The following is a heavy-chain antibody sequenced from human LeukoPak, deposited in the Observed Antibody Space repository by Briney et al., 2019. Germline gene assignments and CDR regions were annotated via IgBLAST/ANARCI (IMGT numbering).Heavy chain of an antibody. V-gene: IGHV3-30-3*01. CDR3: AREASRYCSSTSCLNWFDP. D-gene: IGHD2-2*01. Sequence: GGSLRLSCAASGFTFSSYAMHWVRQAPGKGLEWVAVISYDGSNKYYADSVKGRFTISRDNSKNTLYLQMNSLRAEDTAVYYCAREASRYCSSTSCLNWFDPWGQGTLVTVSS. CDR2: ISYDGSNK. J-gene: IGHJ5*02. CDR1: GFTFSSYA.